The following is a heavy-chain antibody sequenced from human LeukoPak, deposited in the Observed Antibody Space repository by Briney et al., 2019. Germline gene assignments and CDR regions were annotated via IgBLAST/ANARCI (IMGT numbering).Heavy chain of an antibody. CDR3: ARQRAVAVAGIILDAFDI. Sequence: GESLKISCKGSGYSFTSYWIAWVRQMPGKRLEWMGIIYPGDSDTRYSPSFQGQVTISADKSISTAYLQWSSLKASDTAMYYCARQRAVAVAGIILDAFDIWGQGTMVTVSS. D-gene: IGHD6-19*01. CDR2: IYPGDSDT. J-gene: IGHJ3*02. V-gene: IGHV5-51*01. CDR1: GYSFTSYW.